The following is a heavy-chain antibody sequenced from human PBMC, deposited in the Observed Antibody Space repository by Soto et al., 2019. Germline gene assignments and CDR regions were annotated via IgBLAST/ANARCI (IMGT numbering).Heavy chain of an antibody. V-gene: IGHV3-23*01. Sequence: GGSLRLSCAASGFTFSSYAMSWVRQAPGKGLEWVSAISGSGGSTYYADSVKGRFTISRDNSKNTLYLQMNSLRAEDTAVYYCAKEGTDSSGYYYYFDYWGQGTLVTVSS. CDR2: ISGSGGST. D-gene: IGHD3-22*01. CDR3: AKEGTDSSGYYYYFDY. CDR1: GFTFSSYA. J-gene: IGHJ4*02.